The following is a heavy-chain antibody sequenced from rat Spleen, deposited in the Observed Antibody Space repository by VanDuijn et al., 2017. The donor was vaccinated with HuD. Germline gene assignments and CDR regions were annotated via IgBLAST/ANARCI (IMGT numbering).Heavy chain of an antibody. CDR1: GFTFSSFP. CDR2: ISPSGGGT. CDR3: ARRHYGYTDYFDY. V-gene: IGHV5-46*01. D-gene: IGHD1-9*01. Sequence: EVQLVESGGGLVQPGRSLKLSCAASGFTFSSFPMAWVRQAPKKGLEWVASISPSGGGTYYADSVEGRFTISRDDVKSTLSLQMDSLRSEDTATYYCARRHYGYTDYFDYWGQGVMVTVSS. J-gene: IGHJ2*01.